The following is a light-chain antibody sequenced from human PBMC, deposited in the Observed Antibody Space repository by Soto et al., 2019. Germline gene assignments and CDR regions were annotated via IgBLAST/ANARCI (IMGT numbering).Light chain of an antibody. CDR3: QQHDNLPIT. V-gene: IGKV1-33*01. Sequence: DIQMTQSPSSLSASVGDRVTITCQASQDISNYLNWYQQKPGKAPTLLIYDASHLDTGVPSRVSGSGSGTYFTFTISSLQTADIAPYYCQQHDNLPITFGQGTRLEIK. CDR2: DAS. CDR1: QDISNY. J-gene: IGKJ5*01.